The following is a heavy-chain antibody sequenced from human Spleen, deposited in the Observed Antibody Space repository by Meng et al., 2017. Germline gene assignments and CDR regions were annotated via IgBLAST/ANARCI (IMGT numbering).Heavy chain of an antibody. D-gene: IGHD2-15*01. CDR1: GYTFTSYG. Sequence: ASVKVSCKASGYTFTSYGISWVRQAPGQGLEWMGWISAYNGNTNYAQKLQGRVTMTTDTSTSTAYMELRSLRSDDTAVYYCATLLCSGGTCSHPQPIDYWGQGTLVTSPQ. V-gene: IGHV1-18*01. CDR3: ATLLCSGGTCSHPQPIDY. J-gene: IGHJ4*02. CDR2: ISAYNGNT.